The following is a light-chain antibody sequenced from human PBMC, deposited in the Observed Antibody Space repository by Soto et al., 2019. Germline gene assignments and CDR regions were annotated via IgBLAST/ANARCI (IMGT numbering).Light chain of an antibody. CDR1: QSISSW. Sequence: DIQMTQSPSTLSASVGDRVIITCRASQSISSWLAWYQQKPGKAPNLLIYKASSLESGVPSRFSGSGSGTEFTLTISSRQPDDFATYYCQQYNSSPFTFGQGTKLEIK. CDR2: KAS. V-gene: IGKV1-5*03. J-gene: IGKJ2*01. CDR3: QQYNSSPFT.